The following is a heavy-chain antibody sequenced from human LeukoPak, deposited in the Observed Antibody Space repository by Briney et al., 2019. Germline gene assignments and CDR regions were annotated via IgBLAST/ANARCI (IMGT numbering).Heavy chain of an antibody. CDR3: AKEGGYYDILSNPYYFDY. J-gene: IGHJ4*02. D-gene: IGHD3-9*01. CDR1: GFTFSSYG. V-gene: IGHV3-30*18. Sequence: PGRSLRLSGAAPGFTFSSYGMHWVRQAPGKGLEWVAVISYDGSNKYYADSVKGRFTISRDNSKNTLYLQMNSLRAEDTAVYYCAKEGGYYDILSNPYYFDYWGQGTLVTVSS. CDR2: ISYDGSNK.